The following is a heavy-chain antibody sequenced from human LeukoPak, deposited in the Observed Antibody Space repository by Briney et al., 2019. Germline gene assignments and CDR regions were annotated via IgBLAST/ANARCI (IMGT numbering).Heavy chain of an antibody. Sequence: PGGSLRLSCAASGFTFISYAMTWVRQAPGKGLEWVSAISSSARATYYADSVKGRFTISRDNSKNALYLQMTNLRAADTAVYYCAKDLSRAVAADWFDPWDQGSLVTVSS. CDR1: GFTFISYA. J-gene: IGHJ5*02. CDR3: AKDLSRAVAADWFDP. CDR2: ISSSARAT. V-gene: IGHV3-23*01. D-gene: IGHD6-19*01.